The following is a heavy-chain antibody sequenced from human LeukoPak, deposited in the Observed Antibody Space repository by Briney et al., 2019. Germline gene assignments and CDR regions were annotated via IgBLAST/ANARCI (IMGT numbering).Heavy chain of an antibody. V-gene: IGHV3-11*03. Sequence: PGGSLRPSCAASGFTFRDHYMTWIRQAPGKGLEWIAHISNVATYTNYADSVKGRFTISRDNAKNSLYLQITSLRVEDTAVYYCARPMVPGVVEYFGLDVWGPGTTVIVSS. J-gene: IGHJ6*02. CDR2: ISNVATYT. D-gene: IGHD3-10*01. CDR1: GFTFRDHY. CDR3: ARPMVPGVVEYFGLDV.